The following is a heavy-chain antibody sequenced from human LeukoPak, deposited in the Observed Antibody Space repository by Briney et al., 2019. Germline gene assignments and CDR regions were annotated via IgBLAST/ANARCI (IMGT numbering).Heavy chain of an antibody. J-gene: IGHJ4*02. V-gene: IGHV3-9*01. CDR3: ARDSVGIPTDFDF. CDR2: ISWNSGSI. D-gene: IGHD1-26*01. CDR1: GVTFDDYA. Sequence: PGRSLRLSCAASGVTFDDYAMHWVRQAQGKGLEWVSGISWNSGSIVYVDSVKGRFTISRDDSKSTLYLQMDSLRVDDTAVYFCARDSVGIPTDFDFWGQGTLVTVSS.